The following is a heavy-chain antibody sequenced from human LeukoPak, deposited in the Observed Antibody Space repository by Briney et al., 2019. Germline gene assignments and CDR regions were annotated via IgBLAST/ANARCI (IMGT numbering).Heavy chain of an antibody. J-gene: IGHJ4*02. Sequence: GGSLRLSCAASGFTFSDYYMSWIRQAPGKGLEWVSYISSSGSTIYYADSVKGRFTISRDNSKNTLYLQMNSLRAEDTAVYYCAKGSSYYDILTGYYTPWYFDYWGQGTLVTVSS. D-gene: IGHD3-9*01. CDR1: GFTFSDYY. CDR3: AKGSSYYDILTGYYTPWYFDY. V-gene: IGHV3-11*01. CDR2: ISSSGSTI.